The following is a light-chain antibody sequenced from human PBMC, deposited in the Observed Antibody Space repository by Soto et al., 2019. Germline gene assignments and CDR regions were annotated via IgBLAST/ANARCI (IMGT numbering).Light chain of an antibody. CDR3: AAWDDSLKGVV. V-gene: IGLV1-44*01. CDR2: TNN. Sequence: QSVLTQPPSASGTPGQRVTISCSGSTYNIGTNTVNWYQQLPGTAPKLLIYTNNQRPSGVPDRFSGSKSGTSASLAISGLQSEDEADYYCAAWDDSLKGVVFGGGTKLTV. CDR1: TYNIGTNT. J-gene: IGLJ2*01.